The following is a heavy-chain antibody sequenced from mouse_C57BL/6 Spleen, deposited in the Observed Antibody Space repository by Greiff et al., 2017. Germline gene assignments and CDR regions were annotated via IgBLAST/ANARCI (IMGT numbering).Heavy chain of an antibody. CDR1: GYAFSSSW. Sequence: VKLMESGPELVKPGASVKISCKASGYAFSSSWMNWVKQRPGKGLEWIGRIYPGDGDTNYNGKFKGKATLTADKSSSTAYMQLSRLTSEDSAVYWCARDGGDYVDYYAVGWWGQG. D-gene: IGHD2-13*01. CDR3: ARDGGDYVDYYAVGW. CDR2: IYPGDGDT. J-gene: IGHJ4*01. V-gene: IGHV1-82*01.